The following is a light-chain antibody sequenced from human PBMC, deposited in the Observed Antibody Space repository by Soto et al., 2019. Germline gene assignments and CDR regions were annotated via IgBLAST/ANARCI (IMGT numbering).Light chain of an antibody. CDR1: QDISNY. V-gene: IGKV1-33*01. CDR2: DAS. CDR3: QQYDNLPRT. J-gene: IGKJ2*01. Sequence: DIQMTQSPSSLSASVGDRVTITCQASQDISNYLNWYQQKPGKAPKLLIYDASNLETGVPSRFSGSGSGTDFTFNISSLQPEDIATYYCQQYDNLPRTFGQGTKQEIK.